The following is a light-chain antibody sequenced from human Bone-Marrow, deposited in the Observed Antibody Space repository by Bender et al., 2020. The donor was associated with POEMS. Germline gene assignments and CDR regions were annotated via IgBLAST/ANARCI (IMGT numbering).Light chain of an antibody. J-gene: IGLJ2*01. CDR2: EVT. V-gene: IGLV2-23*02. Sequence: QSALTQPPSASGSPGQSVTISCTGTSSDVGSYHLVSWYQQHPGNAPKLLISEVTKRPSGVSNRFSGSKSGNTASLTISGLQAEDEAHYYCSSYTGSTTFVIFGGGTKLTVV. CDR3: SSYTGSTTFVI. CDR1: SSDVGSYHL.